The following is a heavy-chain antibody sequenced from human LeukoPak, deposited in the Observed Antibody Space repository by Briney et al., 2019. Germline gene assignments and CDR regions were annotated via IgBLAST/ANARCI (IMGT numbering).Heavy chain of an antibody. V-gene: IGHV3-30-3*01. J-gene: IGHJ4*02. CDR3: ARDACSVRAIDY. Sequence: PGRSLRLSCAASGFTFGGYVMNWVRQAPGKGLEWVAVTSFDESTKHYADSVQGRFTISRDNSKNTLYLQMNSLRAEDTAVYFCARDACSVRAIDYWGQGTLVTVSS. D-gene: IGHD4/OR15-4a*01. CDR2: TSFDESTK. CDR1: GFTFGGYV.